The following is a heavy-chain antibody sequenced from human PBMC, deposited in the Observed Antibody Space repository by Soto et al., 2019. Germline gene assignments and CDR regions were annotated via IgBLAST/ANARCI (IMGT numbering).Heavy chain of an antibody. CDR3: AKDGPYYYDASDYYARDFDY. J-gene: IGHJ4*02. CDR1: GFTFSSYA. D-gene: IGHD3-22*01. CDR2: ISHSGGST. V-gene: IGHV3-23*01. Sequence: PGGSLRLSCAASGFTFSSYAMSWVRQAPGKGLEWVSAISHSGGSTYYADSVKGRFTIFRDNSKNTLYLQMSSLRAEDTAVYYCAKDGPYYYDASDYYARDFDYWGQGT.